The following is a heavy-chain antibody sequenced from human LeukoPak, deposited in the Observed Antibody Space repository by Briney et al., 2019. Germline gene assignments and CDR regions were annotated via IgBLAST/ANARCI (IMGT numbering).Heavy chain of an antibody. CDR2: IYYSVTT. Sequence: PSETLSLTCTVSGASISSYYWSWVRQPPGKGLEWIGYIYYSVTTNYNPSLKSRITMSVDRSKNQFSLKLSSVTAADTAIYYCARGATHFDYWGQGTLVTVSS. J-gene: IGHJ4*02. CDR1: GASISSYY. V-gene: IGHV4-59*01. D-gene: IGHD2-15*01. CDR3: ARGATHFDY.